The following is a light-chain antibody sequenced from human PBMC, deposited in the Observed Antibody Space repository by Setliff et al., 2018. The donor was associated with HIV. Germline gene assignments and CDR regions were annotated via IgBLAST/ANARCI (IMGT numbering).Light chain of an antibody. V-gene: IGLV3-21*04. CDR3: QVWDSSSDHYV. Sequence: ELTQRPSVSVAPGKTARITCGGDDIGIKSVHWYQQKPGQAPVVVMYYDHDRPSWIPERFSGSNSGNTATLTISRVEVGDEADYYCQVWDSSSDHYVFGSGTKVTVL. CDR1: DIGIKS. CDR2: YDH. J-gene: IGLJ1*01.